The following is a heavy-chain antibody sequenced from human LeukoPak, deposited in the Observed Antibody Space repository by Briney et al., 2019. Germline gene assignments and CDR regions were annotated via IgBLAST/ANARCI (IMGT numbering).Heavy chain of an antibody. CDR1: GFTFSSYG. CDR2: ISYDGSNK. D-gene: IGHD6-13*01. CDR3: AKVVEQQLASPFDY. J-gene: IGHJ4*02. Sequence: GRSLRLSCAASGFTFSSYGMHWVRQAPGKGLEWVAVISYDGSNKYYADSVKGRFTISRDNSKNTLYLQMNSLRAEDTAVYYCAKVVEQQLASPFDYWGQGTLVTVSS. V-gene: IGHV3-30*18.